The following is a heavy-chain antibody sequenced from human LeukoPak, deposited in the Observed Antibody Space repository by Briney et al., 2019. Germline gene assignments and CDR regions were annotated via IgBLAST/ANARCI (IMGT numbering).Heavy chain of an antibody. V-gene: IGHV4-59*01. D-gene: IGHD5-18*01. CDR1: GGSISSYY. CDR2: IYYSGST. CDR3: ARDSDSYGYYYMDV. Sequence: PSETLSLTCTVSGGSISSYYWNWIRQPPGKGLEWIGYIYYSGSTNYNPSLKSRVTISVDTSKNQFSLRLSSVTAADTAVYFCARDSDSYGYYYMDVWGKGTTVTVSS. J-gene: IGHJ6*03.